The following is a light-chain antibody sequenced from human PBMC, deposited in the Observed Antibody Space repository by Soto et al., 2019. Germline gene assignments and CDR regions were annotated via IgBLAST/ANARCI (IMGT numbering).Light chain of an antibody. J-gene: IGKJ1*01. CDR3: QQTYRTPWT. CDR1: QTIIRY. V-gene: IGKV1-39*01. CDR2: AAS. Sequence: DIQMTQSPSSLSASVGDRVSITCRASQTIIRYLSWYQQKPGKAPKLLITAASSLQSGVSSRFNGSRSGTDFTLTISSLQSDDFATYYCQQTYRTPWTFGLGTKGEMK.